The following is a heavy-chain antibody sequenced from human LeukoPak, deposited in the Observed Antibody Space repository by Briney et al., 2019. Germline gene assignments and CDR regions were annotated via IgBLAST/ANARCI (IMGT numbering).Heavy chain of an antibody. V-gene: IGHV3-23*01. CDR3: AWELPSFDY. Sequence: PGGSLRLSCAASGLTFSSYAMSWVRQAPGSGREWVSTTGGDGVSTHYADSVKGRFTISRDNSKNMLYLQMNSLRAEDTDVYCCAWELPSFDYWGQGTLVTVS. D-gene: IGHD1-26*01. CDR1: GLTFSSYA. J-gene: IGHJ4*02. CDR2: TGGDGVST.